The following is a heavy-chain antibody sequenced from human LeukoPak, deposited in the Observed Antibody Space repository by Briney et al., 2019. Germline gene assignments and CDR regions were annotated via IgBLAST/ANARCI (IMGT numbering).Heavy chain of an antibody. CDR1: GYTFTNFY. CDR3: ARGVHVRVYDSNPHYGHY. J-gene: IGHJ4*02. CDR2: INPSGSST. Sequence: ASVKVSCMSSGYTFTNFYMHWVPQAPGQGLEWMGLINPSGSSTWFAEKFQGRIILTRDMSTTTVYMELSSLRSEDTALYYCARGVHVRVYDSNPHYGHYWGQGTLVTVSS. D-gene: IGHD3-22*01. V-gene: IGHV1-46*01.